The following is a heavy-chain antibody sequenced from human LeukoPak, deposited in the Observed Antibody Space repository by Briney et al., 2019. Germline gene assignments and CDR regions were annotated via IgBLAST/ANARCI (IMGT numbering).Heavy chain of an antibody. D-gene: IGHD3-22*01. V-gene: IGHV1-69*04. CDR1: GGTFSSYA. Sequence: SVKVSCKASGGTFSSYAISWVRQAPGQGLEWMGRIIPILGIANYAQKFQGRVTITADKSTSTAYMELSSLRSEDTAVYYCARETPDSNGYYYSWFDPWGQGTLVTVSS. CDR3: ARETPDSNGYYYSWFDP. CDR2: IIPILGIA. J-gene: IGHJ5*02.